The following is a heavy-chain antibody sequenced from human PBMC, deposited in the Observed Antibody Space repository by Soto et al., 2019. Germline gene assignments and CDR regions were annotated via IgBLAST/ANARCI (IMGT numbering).Heavy chain of an antibody. J-gene: IGHJ5*02. V-gene: IGHV4-34*01. CDR1: GGSFSGYY. Sequence: SETLSLTCAVYGGSFSGYYWSWIRQPPGKGLEWIGEINHSGSTNYNPSLKSRVTISVDTSKNQFSLKLSSVTAADTAVYYCARGYSSSWYFARSWFDPWGQGTLVTVSS. D-gene: IGHD6-13*01. CDR3: ARGYSSSWYFARSWFDP. CDR2: INHSGST.